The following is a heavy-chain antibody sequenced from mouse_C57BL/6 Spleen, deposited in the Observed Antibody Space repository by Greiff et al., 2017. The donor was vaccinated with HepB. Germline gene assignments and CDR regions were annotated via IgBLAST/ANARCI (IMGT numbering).Heavy chain of an antibody. CDR2: IYPGSGST. D-gene: IGHD2-4*01. CDR1: GYTFTSYW. CDR3: ARPYYDYDVAWFCY. V-gene: IGHV1-55*01. J-gene: IGHJ3*01. Sequence: QVHVKQPGAELVKPGASVKMSCKASGYTFTSYWITWVKQRPGQGLEWIGDIYPGSGSTNYNEKFKSKATLTVDTSSSTAYMQLSSLTSEDSAVYYCARPYYDYDVAWFCYWGQGTLVTVSA.